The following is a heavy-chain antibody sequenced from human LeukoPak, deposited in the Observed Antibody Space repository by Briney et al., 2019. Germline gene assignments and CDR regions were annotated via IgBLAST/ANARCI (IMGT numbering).Heavy chain of an antibody. J-gene: IGHJ5*02. CDR2: ITSSSSYI. D-gene: IGHD2-2*01. V-gene: IGHV3-21*01. CDR1: GFTFSSYS. CDR3: ARDPYSGYCSSTSCSNWFDP. Sequence: GGSLRLSCAASGFTFSSYSMNWVRQAPGKGLEWVSSITSSSSYIYYADSVKGRFTTSRDNAKNSLYLQMNSLRAEDTAVYYCARDPYSGYCSSTSCSNWFDPWGQGTLVTVSS.